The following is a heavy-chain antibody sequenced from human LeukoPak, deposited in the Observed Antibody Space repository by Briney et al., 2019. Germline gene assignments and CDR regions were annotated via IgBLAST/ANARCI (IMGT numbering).Heavy chain of an antibody. CDR2: ISYHGIDK. J-gene: IGHJ3*01. Sequence: PGGSLRLSCAASGFTFSHYAMHWVRQAPGKGLEWVAVISYHGIDKYYADSVKGRFTISRDNSKNALYLQMNSLRPEDTAVYYCAKVGVNTDAFDVCGQGTMVTVSS. V-gene: IGHV3-30-3*01. D-gene: IGHD4-17*01. CDR1: GFTFSHYA. CDR3: AKVGVNTDAFDV.